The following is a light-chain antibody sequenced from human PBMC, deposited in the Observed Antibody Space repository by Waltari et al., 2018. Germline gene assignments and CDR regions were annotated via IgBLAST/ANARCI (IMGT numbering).Light chain of an antibody. Sequence: EFFLPHFQAPLPLSPGEKPTPSSRASQSVSSSYLAWYQQKPGQAPRLLIDGTTSRATGIPGRFSGRGSGKDFIITSSRLEDEDAAEYYCQQNGRSPPYTFGQGTKLEIK. V-gene: IGKV3-20*01. J-gene: IGKJ2*01. CDR1: QSVSSSY. CDR3: QQNGRSPPYT. CDR2: GTT.